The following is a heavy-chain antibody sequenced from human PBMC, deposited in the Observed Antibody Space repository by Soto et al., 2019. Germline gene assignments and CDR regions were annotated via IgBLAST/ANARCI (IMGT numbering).Heavy chain of an antibody. CDR2: IGTAGDT. CDR1: GFTFSRYD. Sequence: GGSLRLSCAASGFTFSRYDMHWVRQGIGKGLEWVAAIGTAGDTYYPGSVKGQFTISREDAKNSLYLQLNSLRAGDTAVYYCARGSSINPAYYYYYMDVWGKGTTVTVSS. V-gene: IGHV3-13*01. J-gene: IGHJ6*03. CDR3: ARGSSINPAYYYYYMDV. D-gene: IGHD2-2*01.